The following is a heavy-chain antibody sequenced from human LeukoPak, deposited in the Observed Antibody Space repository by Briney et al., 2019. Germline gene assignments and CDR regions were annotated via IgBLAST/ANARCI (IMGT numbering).Heavy chain of an antibody. CDR3: ARSSGTGTFSY. J-gene: IGHJ4*02. D-gene: IGHD6-25*01. Sequence: PSEALSLTCTVSGDSISRSTYYWAWIRQPPGKGLEWIGSVYYGRSPYFNPSLESRATISVDTSKNHFSLKMSSVTAADTAVYYCARSSGTGTFSYWGQGTLVTVSS. V-gene: IGHV4-39*02. CDR1: GDSISRSTYY. CDR2: VYYGRSP.